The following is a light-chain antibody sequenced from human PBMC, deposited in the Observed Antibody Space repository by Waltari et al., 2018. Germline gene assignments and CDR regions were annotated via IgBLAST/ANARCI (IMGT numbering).Light chain of an antibody. CDR1: QSVSSH. CDR3: QQYINWPSFT. Sequence: EIVMTQSPATLSVSPGERVTLSCWASQSVSSHLAWYQQKPGQGPSLLIDDAYTRAPGIPARFSGSGSGTEFTLTISSLTSEDFAIYYCQQYINWPSFTFGPGTKVDIK. J-gene: IGKJ3*01. CDR2: DAY. V-gene: IGKV3D-15*01.